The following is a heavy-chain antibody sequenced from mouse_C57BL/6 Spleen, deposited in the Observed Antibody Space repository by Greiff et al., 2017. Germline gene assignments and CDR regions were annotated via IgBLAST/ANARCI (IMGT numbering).Heavy chain of an antibody. Sequence: QVHVKQPGTELVKPGASVKLSCKASGYTFTSYWMHWVKQRPGQGLEWIGNINPCNGGTNYNEKFKSKATLTVDKSSSTAYMQLSSLTSEDSAVCYCARGGSGPPFAYWGQGTLVTVSA. CDR1: GYTFTSYW. CDR3: ARGGSGPPFAY. V-gene: IGHV1-53*01. J-gene: IGHJ3*01. CDR2: INPCNGGT. D-gene: IGHD3-2*02.